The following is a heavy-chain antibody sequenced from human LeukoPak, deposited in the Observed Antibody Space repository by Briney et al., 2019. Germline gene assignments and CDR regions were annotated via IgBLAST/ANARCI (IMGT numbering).Heavy chain of an antibody. V-gene: IGHV1-69*05. J-gene: IGHJ6*03. Sequence: SVKVSCKASGGTFSSYAISWVRQAPGQGLEWMGGIIPIFGTANYAQKFQGRVTITTDESTSTDYMELSSLRSEDTAVYYCARGYGSGSYYYMDVWGKGTTVTVSS. D-gene: IGHD3-10*01. CDR1: GGTFSSYA. CDR2: IIPIFGTA. CDR3: ARGYGSGSYYYMDV.